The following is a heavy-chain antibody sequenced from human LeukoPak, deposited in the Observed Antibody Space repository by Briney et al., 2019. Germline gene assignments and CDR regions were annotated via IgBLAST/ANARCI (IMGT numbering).Heavy chain of an antibody. V-gene: IGHV3-21*01. CDR1: GFTFSSFG. J-gene: IGHJ4*02. CDR2: ISSSTSYI. CDR3: ARDARIAVAGTSPESSDY. D-gene: IGHD6-19*01. Sequence: PGGSLRLSCAASGFTFSSFGMTWVRQAPGKGLEWVSSISSSTSYIYYADSVQGRFTISRDNAKNSLYLEMNSLRAEDTALYYCARDARIAVAGTSPESSDYWGQGTLVTVSS.